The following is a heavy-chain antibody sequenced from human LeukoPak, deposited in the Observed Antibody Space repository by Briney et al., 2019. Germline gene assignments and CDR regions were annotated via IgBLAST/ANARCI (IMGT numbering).Heavy chain of an antibody. Sequence: GGSLRLSCAASVFTFSHYWKHWVRQAPGKGLVWVSRINNDGNSTSFADSVKGRFAISRDNANSTLFLQMNSLRADDTAVYYCARGGVHGYNFYYYMDVWGKGTTVTVSS. V-gene: IGHV3-74*01. CDR3: ARGGVHGYNFYYYMDV. CDR2: INNDGNST. J-gene: IGHJ6*03. D-gene: IGHD2-8*01. CDR1: VFTFSHYW.